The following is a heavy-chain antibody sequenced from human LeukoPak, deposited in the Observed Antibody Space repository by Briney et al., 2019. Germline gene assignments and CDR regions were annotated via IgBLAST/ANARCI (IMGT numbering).Heavy chain of an antibody. CDR3: ARDSSGYPYPAFYY. D-gene: IGHD3-22*01. CDR1: GFTFSSDS. J-gene: IGHJ4*02. Sequence: GGSLRLSCAASGFTFSSDSMNWVRRAPGRGLGWVSSISSSSSYIYYAHSVKGRFTISRDNAKNSLYLQMNSLRAEDTAVYYCARDSSGYPYPAFYYWGQGTLVTVSS. CDR2: ISSSSSYI. V-gene: IGHV3-21*01.